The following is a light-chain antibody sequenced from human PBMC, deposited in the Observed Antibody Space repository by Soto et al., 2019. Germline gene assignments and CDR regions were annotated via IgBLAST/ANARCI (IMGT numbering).Light chain of an antibody. J-gene: IGKJ1*01. CDR3: QQYGSSLWT. CDR1: QSVSSNY. Sequence: EIVLTQSPGTLSLSPGERATLSCRASQSVSSNYFAWYQQKPGQAPRLLIYGISIRATGIPDRFSASGPGTDFTLTISRLEPEDFAVYYCQQYGSSLWTFGQGTKVDIK. V-gene: IGKV3-20*01. CDR2: GIS.